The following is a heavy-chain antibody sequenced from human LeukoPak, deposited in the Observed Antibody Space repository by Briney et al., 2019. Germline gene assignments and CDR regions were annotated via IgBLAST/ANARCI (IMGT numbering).Heavy chain of an antibody. CDR2: IYHSGST. Sequence: SETLSLTCTVSGDSISSGGYYWSWIRQPPGKGLEWIGYIYHSGSTYYNPSLKSRVTISVDRSKNQFSLKLSSVTAADTAVYYCARYTAAGHFDYWGQGTLVTVSS. CDR3: ARYTAAGHFDY. D-gene: IGHD6-13*01. CDR1: GDSISSGGYY. J-gene: IGHJ4*02. V-gene: IGHV4-30-2*01.